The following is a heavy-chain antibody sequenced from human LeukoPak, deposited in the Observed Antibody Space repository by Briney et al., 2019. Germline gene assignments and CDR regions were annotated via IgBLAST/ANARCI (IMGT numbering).Heavy chain of an antibody. Sequence: GGSLRLSYAASGFTFSSYAMRWVRQAAGRGLEWVSAISGSGGSPYYADSVKGRFTIFRGNSQNTLYLQMNSLRPQEPAVYYCAKDLTSYYYDSSVGGWGQATLVTDCS. CDR1: GFTFSSYA. D-gene: IGHD3-22*01. V-gene: IGHV3-23*01. J-gene: IGHJ4*02. CDR3: AKDLTSYYYDSSVGG. CDR2: ISGSGGSP.